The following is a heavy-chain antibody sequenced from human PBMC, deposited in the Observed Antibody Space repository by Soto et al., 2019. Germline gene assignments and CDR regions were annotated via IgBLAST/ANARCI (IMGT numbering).Heavy chain of an antibody. Sequence: SVTLSHTCSVADGSMRDYYSSWIRQSPGKGPEWIGYIYYSGNTNYNPSLKSRVTISVDMPKSLFSLKLNSVTAADTAVYYCARQLGLWQPLDYWGRGTPVTVSS. V-gene: IGHV4-59*01. CDR1: DGSMRDYY. D-gene: IGHD1-1*01. CDR3: ARQLGLWQPLDY. CDR2: IYYSGNT. J-gene: IGHJ4*02.